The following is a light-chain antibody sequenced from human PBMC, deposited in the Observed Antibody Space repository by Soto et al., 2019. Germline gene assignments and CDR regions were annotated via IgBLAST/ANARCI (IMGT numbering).Light chain of an antibody. V-gene: IGKV3-20*01. CDR1: QSVASSY. CDR3: QQYGSSSFT. J-gene: IGKJ2*01. Sequence: EIVLTQSPGTLSLSPGEGATLSCRASQSVASSYLAWYQQKPGQAPRLIIYGASNRATGTQDRFSGGGSGTDFTLTISRLEPEDFAVYYCQQYGSSSFTFGQGTKLEIK. CDR2: GAS.